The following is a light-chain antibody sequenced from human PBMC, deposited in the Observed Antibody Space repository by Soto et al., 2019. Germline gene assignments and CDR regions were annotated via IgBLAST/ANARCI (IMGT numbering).Light chain of an antibody. J-gene: IGKJ3*01. Sequence: FMLTQSPATLSLSPGERATLSCRASQSIITYLAWYQQKPGQAPRLLIYDASNRATGIPARFSGSGSGTDFTLTISSLEPEDFAVYYCQQRNNWPPGFTFGPGTKVEIK. CDR3: QQRNNWPPGFT. V-gene: IGKV3-11*01. CDR2: DAS. CDR1: QSIITY.